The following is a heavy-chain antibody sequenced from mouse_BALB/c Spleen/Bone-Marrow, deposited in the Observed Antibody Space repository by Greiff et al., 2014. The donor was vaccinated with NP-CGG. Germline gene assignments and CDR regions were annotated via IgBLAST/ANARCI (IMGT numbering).Heavy chain of an antibody. CDR1: GFSLTSYG. CDR2: IWAGGST. D-gene: IGHD2-3*01. CDR3: VREDGHLHYYSMDY. V-gene: IGHV2-9*02. Sequence: VKLVESGPGLVAPSQSLSITCTVSGFSLTSYGVHWVRQPPGKGLEWLGVIWAGGSTNYNSALMSRLSISKDNSESQVFLKMNSLQTDDTAMYYCVREDGHLHYYSMDYWGQGTSVTVSS. J-gene: IGHJ4*01.